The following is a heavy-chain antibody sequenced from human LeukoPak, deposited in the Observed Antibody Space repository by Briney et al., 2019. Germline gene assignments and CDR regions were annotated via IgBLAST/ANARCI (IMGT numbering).Heavy chain of an antibody. V-gene: IGHV4-38-2*01. Sequence: NSSETLSLTCAVSGYSISSGYYWGWIRPPPGKGLEWIGSIYHSGSTYYNPSLKSRVTISVDTSKNQFSLKLSSVTAADTAVYYCARLGVVPAAISIDYWGQGTLVTVSS. J-gene: IGHJ4*02. CDR1: GYSISSGYY. CDR2: IYHSGST. D-gene: IGHD2-2*02. CDR3: ARLGVVPAAISIDY.